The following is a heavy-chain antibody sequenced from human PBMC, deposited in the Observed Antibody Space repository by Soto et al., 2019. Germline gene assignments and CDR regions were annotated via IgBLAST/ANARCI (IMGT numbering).Heavy chain of an antibody. CDR1: GGSVSSGVYY. Sequence: SETLSLTCTVSGGSVSSGVYYWSWIRQHPGKGLEWIGYIYYSGSTYYNPSLKSRVTISVDTSKNQFSLKLSSVTAADTAVNYCAGRYYDSSGPDYWGQGTLVTVAS. CDR2: IYYSGST. D-gene: IGHD3-22*01. J-gene: IGHJ4*02. V-gene: IGHV4-31*03. CDR3: AGRYYDSSGPDY.